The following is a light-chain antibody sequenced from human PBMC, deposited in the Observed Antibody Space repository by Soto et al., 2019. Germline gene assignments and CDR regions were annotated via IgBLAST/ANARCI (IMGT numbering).Light chain of an antibody. Sequence: DIVMTQSPDSLAESLGERATINCKSSQSVLYSSNNKNYLAWYQQKPGQPPKLLIYWASTRESGVPDRFSGSGSGTDFTPTISSLQAEDVAVYYCQQYYSTPLAFGPGTKVDIK. CDR1: QSVLYSSNNKNY. V-gene: IGKV4-1*01. CDR2: WAS. CDR3: QQYYSTPLA. J-gene: IGKJ3*01.